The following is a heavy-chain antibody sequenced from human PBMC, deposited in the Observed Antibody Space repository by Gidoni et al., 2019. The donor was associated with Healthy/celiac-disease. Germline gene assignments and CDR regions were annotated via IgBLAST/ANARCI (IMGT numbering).Heavy chain of an antibody. V-gene: IGHV3-11*06. Sequence: QVQLVESGGGLVKPGGSLRLSCAASGFTFSAYYMSWIRQAPGKGLEWVSYISSSSSYTNYADSVKGRFTISRDNAKNSLYLQMNSLRAEDTAVYYCARGGGVVVAASRYGMDVWGQGTTVTVSS. J-gene: IGHJ6*02. CDR3: ARGGGVVVAASRYGMDV. CDR2: ISSSSSYT. D-gene: IGHD2-15*01. CDR1: GFTFSAYY.